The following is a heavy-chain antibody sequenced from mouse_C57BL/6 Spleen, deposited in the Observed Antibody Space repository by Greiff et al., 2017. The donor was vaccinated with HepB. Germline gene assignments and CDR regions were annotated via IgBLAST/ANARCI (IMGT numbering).Heavy chain of an antibody. CDR1: GYTFTDYN. D-gene: IGHD1-1*01. J-gene: IGHJ3*01. Sequence: VQLQQSGPELVKPGASVKMSCKASGYTFTDYNMHWVKQSHGKSLEWIGYINPNNGGTSYNQKFKGKATLTVNKSSSTAYMELRSLTSEDSAVYYCARRGYYYGSSYGFAYWGQGTLVTVSA. CDR3: ARRGYYYGSSYGFAY. CDR2: INPNNGGT. V-gene: IGHV1-22*01.